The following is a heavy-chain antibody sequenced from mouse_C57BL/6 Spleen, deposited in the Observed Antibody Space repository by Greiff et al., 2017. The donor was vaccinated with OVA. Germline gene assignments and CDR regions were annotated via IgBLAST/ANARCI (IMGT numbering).Heavy chain of an antibody. V-gene: IGHV1-80*01. CDR1: GYAFSSYW. Sequence: LVESGAELVKPGASVKISCKASGYAFSSYWMNWVKQRPGKGLEWIGQIYPGDGDTNYNGKFKGKATLTADKSSSTAYMQLSSLTSEDSAVYFCARSGWGNYGYFDVWGTGTTVTVSS. CDR2: IYPGDGDT. D-gene: IGHD2-1*01. J-gene: IGHJ1*03. CDR3: ARSGWGNYGYFDV.